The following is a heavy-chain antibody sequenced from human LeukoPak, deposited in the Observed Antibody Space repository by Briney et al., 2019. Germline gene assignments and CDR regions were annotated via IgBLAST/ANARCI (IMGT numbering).Heavy chain of an antibody. CDR2: INSDGSST. J-gene: IGHJ4*02. V-gene: IGHV3-74*01. CDR3: ARASTLYYYDTSGYFY. D-gene: IGHD3-22*01. CDR1: GFTFSNYW. Sequence: PGGSLRLSCAAPGFTFSNYWMHWVRQAPGKGLVWVSRINSDGSSTGYADPVKGRFTISRDNAKNTLYLQMNSLRAEDTAVYYCARASTLYYYDTSGYFYWGQGTLVTVSS.